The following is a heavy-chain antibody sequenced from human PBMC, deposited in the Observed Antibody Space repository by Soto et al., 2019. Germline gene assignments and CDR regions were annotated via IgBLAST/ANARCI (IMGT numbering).Heavy chain of an antibody. J-gene: IGHJ4*02. D-gene: IGHD3-10*01. CDR2: IIPIFGTA. V-gene: IGHV1-69*13. Sequence: ASVKVSCKASGGTFSSHAISWVRQAPGQGLEWMGGIIPIFGTANYAQKFQGRVTITADESTSTAYMELSSLRSEDTAVYYCARAAMVRGVMTDYWGQGTLVTVSS. CDR3: ARAAMVRGVMTDY. CDR1: GGTFSSHA.